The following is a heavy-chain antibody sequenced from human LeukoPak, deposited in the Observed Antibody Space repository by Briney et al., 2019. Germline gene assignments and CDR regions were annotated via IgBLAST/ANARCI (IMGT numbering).Heavy chain of an antibody. CDR3: ARGILTIFGVVYYFDY. J-gene: IGHJ4*02. V-gene: IGHV4-34*01. CDR2: INHSGST. D-gene: IGHD3-3*01. Sequence: SEALSLTCAVYGGSFSGYYWSWIRQPPGKGLEWIGEINHSGSTNYNPSLKSRVTISVDTSKNQFSLKLSSVTAADTAVYYCARGILTIFGVVYYFDYWGQGTLVTVSS. CDR1: GGSFSGYY.